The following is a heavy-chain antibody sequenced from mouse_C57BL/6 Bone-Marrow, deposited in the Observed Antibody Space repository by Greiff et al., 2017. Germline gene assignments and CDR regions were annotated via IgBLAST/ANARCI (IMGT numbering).Heavy chain of an antibody. J-gene: IGHJ3*01. CDR3: ARGYYGSSSWFAY. CDR1: GFSLSTFGMG. D-gene: IGHD1-1*01. CDR2: IWWDDDK. Sequence: ESGPGILQPSQTLSLTCSFSGFSLSTFGMGVGWIRQPSGKGLEWLAHIWWDDDKHYNPVLKSRLPISKDTSKNQVFLKIANVDTADTATYYWARGYYGSSSWFAYWGQGTLVTVSA. V-gene: IGHV8-8*01.